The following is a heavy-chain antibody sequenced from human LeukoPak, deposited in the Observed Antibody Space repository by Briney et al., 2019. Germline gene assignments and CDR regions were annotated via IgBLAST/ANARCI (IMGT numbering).Heavy chain of an antibody. J-gene: IGHJ6*02. D-gene: IGHD6-19*01. CDR3: AKPGGKAENYYYGMDV. Sequence: PGGSLRLSCAASGFTFSSYGMHWVRQAPGKGLEWVAVISYDGSNKYYADSVKGRFTISRDNSKNTLYLQMNSLRAEDTVVYYCAKPGGKAENYYYGMDVWGQGTTVTVSS. CDR1: GFTFSSYG. V-gene: IGHV3-30*18. CDR2: ISYDGSNK.